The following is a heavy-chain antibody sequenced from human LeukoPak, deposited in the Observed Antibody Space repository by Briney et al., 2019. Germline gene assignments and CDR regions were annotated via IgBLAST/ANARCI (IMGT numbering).Heavy chain of an antibody. D-gene: IGHD4-23*01. J-gene: IGHJ4*02. V-gene: IGHV4-30-4*08. CDR3: ARGTTVVTPFDY. CDR2: INHNGST. CDR1: GGSISSGDYY. Sequence: SQTLSLTCTVSGGSISSGDYYWSWIRQPPGKGLEWIGEINHNGSTNYNPSLKSRVTISVDTSKNQFSLKLSSVTAADTAVYYCARGTTVVTPFDYWGQGTLVTVSS.